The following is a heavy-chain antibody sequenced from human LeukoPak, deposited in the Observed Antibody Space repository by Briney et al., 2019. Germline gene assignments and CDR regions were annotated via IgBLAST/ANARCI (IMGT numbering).Heavy chain of an antibody. CDR3: ARLAVPAATPIFHDYYMDV. J-gene: IGHJ6*03. D-gene: IGHD2-2*02. CDR2: IIPILGIA. V-gene: IGHV1-69*02. CDR1: GGTFSSYT. Sequence: SVKVSCKASGGTFSSYTISWVRQAPGQGLEWMGRIIPILGIANYAQKFQGRVTITADKSTSTAYMELSSLRSEDTAVYYCARLAVPAATPIFHDYYMDVWGKGTTVTVSS.